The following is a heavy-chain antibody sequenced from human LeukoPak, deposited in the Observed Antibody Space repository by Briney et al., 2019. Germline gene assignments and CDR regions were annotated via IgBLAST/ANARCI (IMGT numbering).Heavy chain of an antibody. CDR1: GGSFSGYY. Sequence: SETLSLTCAVYGGSFSGYYWSWIRQPPGKGLEWIGDVNHSGSTNYNPALKNRVTISVDTSKNQFSLKLSSVTAADTAVYYCARGSYYDFWSGLEANWFDPWGQGTLVTVSS. J-gene: IGHJ5*02. V-gene: IGHV4-34*01. D-gene: IGHD3-3*01. CDR3: ARGSYYDFWSGLEANWFDP. CDR2: VNHSGST.